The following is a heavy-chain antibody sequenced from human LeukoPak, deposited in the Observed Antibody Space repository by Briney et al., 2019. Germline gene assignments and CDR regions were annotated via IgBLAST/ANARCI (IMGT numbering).Heavy chain of an antibody. CDR2: IKEDGSKK. J-gene: IGHJ4*02. V-gene: IGHV3-7*03. Sequence: GGSLRLSCAASGFTFSAYWMTWVRQAPGKGLEWVARIKEDGSKKYYMDSVKGRFTISRDNAQKSLYLEMNSLRVEDTAVYYCARAVTSTEGYWGQGTLVTVSS. CDR1: GFTFSAYW. CDR3: ARAVTSTEGY.